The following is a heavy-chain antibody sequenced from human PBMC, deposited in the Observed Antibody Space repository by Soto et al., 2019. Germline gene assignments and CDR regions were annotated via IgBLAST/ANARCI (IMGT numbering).Heavy chain of an antibody. CDR1: GGSLGGYS. V-gene: IGHV4-34*01. CDR3: ARGPLSGTFDP. J-gene: IGHJ5*02. CDR2: INHSANT. Sequence: SETLSLTCAVSGGSLGGYSWSWIRQPPGKGLEWIGEINHSANTEYSPSLKSRVTISVDTSKSEIFLKLKSVTAADTAVYFCARGPLSGTFDPWGQGTLVTVSS.